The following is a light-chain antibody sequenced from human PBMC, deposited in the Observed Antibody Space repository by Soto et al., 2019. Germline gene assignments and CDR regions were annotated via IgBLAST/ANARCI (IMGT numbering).Light chain of an antibody. CDR3: SSYTSSSTPYV. J-gene: IGLJ1*01. V-gene: IGLV2-14*01. CDR2: DVT. CDR1: SSDVGGYNY. Sequence: QSALTQPASVSGSPGQSITISCTGTSSDVGGYNYVSWYQQHPVKAPKLMIYDVTNRPSGVSDRFSGSKSGNTASLTISGXXXEDEADYYCSSYTSSSTPYVFGTGTKLTVL.